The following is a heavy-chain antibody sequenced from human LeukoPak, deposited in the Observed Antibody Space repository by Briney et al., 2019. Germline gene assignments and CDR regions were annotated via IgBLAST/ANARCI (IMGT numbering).Heavy chain of an antibody. CDR3: ASGTTFDY. Sequence: GRSLRLSCAASGFTFSSYGMHWVRQAPGKGLEWVAVISYDGSNKYYADSVKGRFTISRDNSKNTLYLQMNSLRAEDTAVYHCASGTTFDYWGQGTLVTVSS. CDR2: ISYDGSNK. D-gene: IGHD1-7*01. J-gene: IGHJ4*02. V-gene: IGHV3-30*03. CDR1: GFTFSSYG.